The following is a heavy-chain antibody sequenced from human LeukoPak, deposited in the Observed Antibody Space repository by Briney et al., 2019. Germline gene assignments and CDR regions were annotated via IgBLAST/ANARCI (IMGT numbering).Heavy chain of an antibody. Sequence: GGSLRLSCAASGFTFSDYYMSWIRQAPGKGLEWVSYISSSGSTIYYADSVKGRFTISRDNAENSLYLQMNSLRAEDTALYYCAKDIGCSGGSCYGPYYYYGMDVWGQGTTVTVSS. V-gene: IGHV3-11*01. D-gene: IGHD2-15*01. CDR1: GFTFSDYY. CDR3: AKDIGCSGGSCYGPYYYYGMDV. J-gene: IGHJ6*02. CDR2: ISSSGSTI.